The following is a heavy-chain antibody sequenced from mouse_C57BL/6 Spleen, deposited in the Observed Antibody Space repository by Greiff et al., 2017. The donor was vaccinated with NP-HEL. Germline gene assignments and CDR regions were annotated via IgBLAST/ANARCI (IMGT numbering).Heavy chain of an antibody. Sequence: EVMLVESGGGLVQPKGSLKLSCAASGFSFNPYAMNWVRQAPGKGLEWVARIRSKSNNYATYYADSVKDRFTISRDDSESMLYLQMNNLKTEDTAMYYCVRGGTGTLDYWGQGTTLTVSS. CDR2: IRSKSNNYAT. D-gene: IGHD4-1*01. CDR1: GFSFNPYA. J-gene: IGHJ2*01. CDR3: VRGGTGTLDY. V-gene: IGHV10-1*01.